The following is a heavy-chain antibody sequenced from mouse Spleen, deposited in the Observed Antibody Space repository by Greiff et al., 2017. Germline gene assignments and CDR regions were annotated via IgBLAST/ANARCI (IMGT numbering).Heavy chain of an antibody. Sequence: VQLVESGPGLVAPSQSLSITCTVSGFSLTSYGVDWVRQSPGKGLEWLGVIWGGGSTNYNSALKSRLSISKDNSKSQVFLKMNSLQTDDTAMYYCASEGYDYDEGTWFAYWGQGTLVTVSA. CDR1: GFSLTSYG. V-gene: IGHV2-6*01. CDR2: IWGGGST. CDR3: ASEGYDYDEGTWFAY. J-gene: IGHJ3*01. D-gene: IGHD2-4*01.